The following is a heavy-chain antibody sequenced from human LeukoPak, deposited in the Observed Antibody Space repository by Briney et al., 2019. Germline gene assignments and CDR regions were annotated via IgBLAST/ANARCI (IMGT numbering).Heavy chain of an antibody. D-gene: IGHD3-22*01. J-gene: IGHJ4*02. CDR2: ISDSGGRT. CDR1: GITLSNNG. Sequence: GGSLRLSCAVSGITLSNNGMSGVRQAPGKVLECAASISDSGGRTNYADSVKGRFTISRDNPKNTLYLQTNTLRAENTAVYFCAKRGVVIRVILVGFHKQAYYSDSWGQGALVTVSS. V-gene: IGHV3-23*01. CDR3: AKRGVVIRVILVGFHKQAYYSDS.